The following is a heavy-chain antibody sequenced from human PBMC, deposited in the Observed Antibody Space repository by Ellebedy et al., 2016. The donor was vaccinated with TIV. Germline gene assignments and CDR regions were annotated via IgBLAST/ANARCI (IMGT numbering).Heavy chain of an antibody. CDR2: IDTSSRTI. J-gene: IGHJ3*01. CDR1: GFPFSRYT. V-gene: IGHV3-48*01. Sequence: GGSLRLSXEASGFPFSRYTMNWVRLAPGKGLEWLSYIDTSSRTIQYADSVKGRFTISRDNAENSLYLRMTGLRVEDTAVYYCARDPADDAFDLWGRGTEVTVSS. CDR3: ARDPADDAFDL.